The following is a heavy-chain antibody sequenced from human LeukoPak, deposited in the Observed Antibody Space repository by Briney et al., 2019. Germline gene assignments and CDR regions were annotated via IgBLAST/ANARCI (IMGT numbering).Heavy chain of an antibody. CDR3: ARRAGSYSHSYDY. Sequence: GGTLRVSCAASEFTFSNYGMGWVRQAPGKGLEWVSLISNSGGSTYYADSVQGRFTISRDNSKNTLYLQMNSLRAEDTAVYYCARRAGSYSHSYDYWGQGTLVTVSS. CDR1: EFTFSNYG. J-gene: IGHJ4*02. D-gene: IGHD2-15*01. V-gene: IGHV3-23*01. CDR2: ISNSGGST.